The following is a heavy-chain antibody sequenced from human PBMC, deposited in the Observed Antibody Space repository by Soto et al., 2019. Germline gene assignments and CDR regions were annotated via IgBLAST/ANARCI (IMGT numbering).Heavy chain of an antibody. J-gene: IGHJ6*02. V-gene: IGHV3-74*01. Sequence: GGSLRLSCAASGFAFSTYWMHWVRQAPGKGLVWVSRINSDGDRTTYADSVRGRFTISRDNAKNTLYLQMNSLRGDDTALYYCVRDGRNYVGMDVWGQGTTVTVS. D-gene: IGHD3-16*01. CDR3: VRDGRNYVGMDV. CDR1: GFAFSTYW. CDR2: INSDGDRT.